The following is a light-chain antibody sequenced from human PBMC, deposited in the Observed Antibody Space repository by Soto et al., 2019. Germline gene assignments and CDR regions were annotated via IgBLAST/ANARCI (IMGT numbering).Light chain of an antibody. CDR2: EVS. Sequence: QSALTQPASVSGSPGQSITISCTGTSSDVGGYDYVSWYQQHPGKAPKLMIYEVSNRPSGVSNRFSGSKSGNTASLTISGLQAEDEADYYCLSYTSANPRVFGGGTKVTVL. CDR1: SSDVGGYDY. J-gene: IGLJ3*02. V-gene: IGLV2-14*01. CDR3: LSYTSANPRV.